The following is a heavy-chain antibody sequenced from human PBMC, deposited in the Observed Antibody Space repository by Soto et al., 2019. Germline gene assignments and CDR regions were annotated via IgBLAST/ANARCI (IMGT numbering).Heavy chain of an antibody. CDR3: ARGEIATIWPFGC. CDR2: NSDGSRI. Sequence: EVQLVESGGGLVQPGGSLRLSCAASGFTFSSYWMHWVRQAPGKGLVWVSRNSDGSRIRYADSVKGRLTISRDNAKNTLYLQMNSLRAEDTAVYYCARGEIATIWPFGCWGQGTLVTVSS. CDR1: GFTFSSYW. D-gene: IGHD2-21*01. V-gene: IGHV3-74*01. J-gene: IGHJ4*02.